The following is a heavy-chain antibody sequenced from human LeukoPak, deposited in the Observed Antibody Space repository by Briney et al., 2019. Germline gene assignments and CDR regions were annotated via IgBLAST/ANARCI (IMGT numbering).Heavy chain of an antibody. J-gene: IGHJ2*01. CDR3: ARQYIEILTGYHRAELYWYFDL. CDR2: IKQDGSEK. CDR1: GFTFSNYA. Sequence: GGSLRLSCAASGFTFSNYAMSWVRQTPGKGLEWVANIKQDGSEKYYVDSMKGRFTISRDNAKNSLYLQMNSLRAEDTAVYYCARQYIEILTGYHRAELYWYFDLWGRGTLVTVSS. V-gene: IGHV3-7*03. D-gene: IGHD3-9*01.